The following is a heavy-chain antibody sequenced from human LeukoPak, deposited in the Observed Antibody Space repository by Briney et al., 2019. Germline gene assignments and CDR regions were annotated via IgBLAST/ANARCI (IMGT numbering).Heavy chain of an antibody. CDR2: INHAATT. D-gene: IGHD3-22*01. CDR1: GYSISSGYY. J-gene: IGHJ5*02. CDR3: ARVNSYDISAYNYKNWFDP. Sequence: SETLSLTCNVSGYSISSGYYWGWIRQPPGKGLEWIGNINHAATTYYNPSLESRVTISVDTSRNQFSLRLTSVTAADTAFYYCARVNSYDISAYNYKNWFDPWGQGTLVTVSS. V-gene: IGHV4-38-2*02.